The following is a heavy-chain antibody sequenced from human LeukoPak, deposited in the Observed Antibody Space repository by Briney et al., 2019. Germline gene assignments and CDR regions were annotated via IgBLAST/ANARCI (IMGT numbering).Heavy chain of an antibody. CDR1: GYNFMSHG. CDR3: AKDLNYYGSGGSNWFDS. CDR2: ISGSSGDT. J-gene: IGHJ5*01. Sequence: GASVKVSCKTSGYNFMSHGISWLRQAPGLGPEWMAWISGSSGDTKYAQKFQGRVTVATDTSINTAYLELRSLRSDDTAVYYCAKDLNYYGSGGSNWFDSWGQGTRVTVSS. D-gene: IGHD3-10*01. V-gene: IGHV1-18*01.